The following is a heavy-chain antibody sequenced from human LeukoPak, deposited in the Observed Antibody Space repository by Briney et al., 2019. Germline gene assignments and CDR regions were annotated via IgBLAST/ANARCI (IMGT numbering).Heavy chain of an antibody. CDR3: ARYDLGYCSSTSCYPWFDP. V-gene: IGHV4-59*01. CDR1: GRFISSYY. CDR2: IYYSGST. D-gene: IGHD2-2*01. Sequence: SETLSLTCTVSGRFISSYYWSWIRQPPGKGLEWIGYIYYSGSTNYNPSLKSRVTISVDTSKNQFSLKLSSVTAADTDVYYCARYDLGYCSSTSCYPWFDPWGQGTLVTVSS. J-gene: IGHJ5*02.